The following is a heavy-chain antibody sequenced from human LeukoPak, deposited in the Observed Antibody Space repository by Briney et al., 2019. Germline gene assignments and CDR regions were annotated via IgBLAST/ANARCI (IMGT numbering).Heavy chain of an antibody. CDR2: IQYDDSEK. J-gene: IGHJ4*02. V-gene: IGHV3-30*02. CDR3: ARDITSDWSY. Sequence: PGGSLRLSCTASGFAFTLSTSGIHWVRQAPGKGLEWVAFIQYDDSEKSYADSVKGRCTTSRDNSKKTVYLQMNSLRVEDTAVYYCARDITSDWSYWGQGTLVTVSS. CDR1: GFAFTLSTSG. D-gene: IGHD3-9*01.